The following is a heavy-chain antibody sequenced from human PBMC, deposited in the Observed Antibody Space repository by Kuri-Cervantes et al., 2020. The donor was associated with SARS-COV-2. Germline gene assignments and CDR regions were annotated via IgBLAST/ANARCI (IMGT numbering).Heavy chain of an antibody. J-gene: IGHJ6*03. Sequence: SVKVSCKASGGTFSSYAISWVRQAPGQGLEWMGGIIPIFGTANYAQKFQGRVTITADESTSTAYMELSSLRSEDTAVYYCAIHNSSPADYYYYYYMDVWGKGTTVTSP. CDR3: AIHNSSPADYYYYYYMDV. D-gene: IGHD6-13*01. CDR1: GGTFSSYA. CDR2: IIPIFGTA. V-gene: IGHV1-69*13.